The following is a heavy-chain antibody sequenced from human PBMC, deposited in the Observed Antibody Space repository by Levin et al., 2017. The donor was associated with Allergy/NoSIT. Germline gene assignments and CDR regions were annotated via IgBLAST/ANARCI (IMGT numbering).Heavy chain of an antibody. CDR3: ARDYGDSDNWFDP. CDR2: INPNSGGT. D-gene: IGHD4-17*01. CDR1: GYTFTGYY. Sequence: GESLKISCKASGYTFTGYYMHWVRQAPGQGLEWMGWINPNSGGTNYAQKFQGRVTMTRDTSISTAYMELSRLRSDDTAVYYCARDYGDSDNWFDPWGQGTLVTVSS. V-gene: IGHV1-2*02. J-gene: IGHJ5*02.